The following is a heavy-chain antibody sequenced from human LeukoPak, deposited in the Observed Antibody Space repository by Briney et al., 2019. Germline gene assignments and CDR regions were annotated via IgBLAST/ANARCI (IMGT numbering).Heavy chain of an antibody. CDR3: ARSDSGQIDY. D-gene: IGHD5-12*01. Sequence: PGRSLRLSCAASGFTFSSYGMHWVRQAPGKGLVWVSRINSDGSSTTYADSVKGRFTISRDNAKNTLYLQMNSLRAEDTALYYCARSDSGQIDYWGQGTVVSVSS. CDR2: INSDGSST. V-gene: IGHV3-74*01. CDR1: GFTFSSYG. J-gene: IGHJ4*02.